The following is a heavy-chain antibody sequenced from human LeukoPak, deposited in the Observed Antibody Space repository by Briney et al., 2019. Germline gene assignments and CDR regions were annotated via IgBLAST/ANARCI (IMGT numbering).Heavy chain of an antibody. V-gene: IGHV4-34*01. CDR1: GGSFSGYY. CDR3: ARDRGYYDSSGYEVRAFDI. D-gene: IGHD3-22*01. J-gene: IGHJ3*02. CDR2: INHSGST. Sequence: SETLSLTCAVYGGSFSGYYWSWIRQPPGKGLEWIGEINHSGSTNYNPSLKSRVTISVDTSKNQFSLKLSSVTAADTAVYYCARDRGYYDSSGYEVRAFDIWGQGTMVTVSS.